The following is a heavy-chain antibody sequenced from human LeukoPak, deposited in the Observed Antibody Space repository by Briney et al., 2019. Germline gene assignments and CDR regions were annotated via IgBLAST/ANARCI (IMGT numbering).Heavy chain of an antibody. CDR3: AKVQTTVTTRGAFDI. Sequence: GGSLRLSCAASGFTFDDYAMHWVRQAPGKGLEWVSGISWNSGSIGHADSVKGRFTISRDNAKNSLYLQMNSLRAEDMALYYCAKVQTTVTTRGAFDIWGQGTMVTVSS. V-gene: IGHV3-9*03. CDR1: GFTFDDYA. J-gene: IGHJ3*02. CDR2: ISWNSGSI. D-gene: IGHD4-11*01.